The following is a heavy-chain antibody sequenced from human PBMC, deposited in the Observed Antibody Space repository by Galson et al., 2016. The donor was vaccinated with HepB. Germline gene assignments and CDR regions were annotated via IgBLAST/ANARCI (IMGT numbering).Heavy chain of an antibody. CDR3: ARELDGRAFDI. J-gene: IGHJ3*02. Sequence: SLRLSCAASGFTFSTYWMSWVRQAPGKGLEWVANIKQDGSEKDYVDSVKGRFTISRDKTKNSLFLQMNSLRADDTAIYDCARELDGRAFDIWGQGTMVTVSS. CDR2: IKQDGSEK. D-gene: IGHD5-24*01. CDR1: GFTFSTYW. V-gene: IGHV3-7*01.